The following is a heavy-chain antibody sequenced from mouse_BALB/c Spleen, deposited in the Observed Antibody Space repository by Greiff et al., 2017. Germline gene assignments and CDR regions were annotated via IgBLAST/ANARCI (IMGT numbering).Heavy chain of an antibody. Sequence: DVQLQESGPGLVKPSQSLSLTCTVTGYSITSDYAWHWIRQFPGNKLEWMGSISYSGSTSYNPSLKSRISITRDTSKNQFFLQLNSVTTEDTATYYCARSDGYYSMDYWGQGTSVTVSS. D-gene: IGHD2-3*01. CDR2: ISYSGST. J-gene: IGHJ4*01. V-gene: IGHV3-2*02. CDR3: ARSDGYYSMDY. CDR1: GYSITSDYA.